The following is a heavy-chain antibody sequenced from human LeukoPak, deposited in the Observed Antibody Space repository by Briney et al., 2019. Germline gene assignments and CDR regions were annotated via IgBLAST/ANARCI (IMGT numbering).Heavy chain of an antibody. CDR1: GGSISSYY. Sequence: SETLSLTCTVSGGSISSYYWSWIRQPPGKGLEWLGCIYYSGSTDYNPSLKSRVTISVDTSKNQPSLKLSSVTAADTAVYYCARLDSWDYYFDYWGQGTLVTVSS. D-gene: IGHD2-2*03. CDR3: ARLDSWDYYFDY. CDR2: IYYSGST. J-gene: IGHJ4*02. V-gene: IGHV4-59*01.